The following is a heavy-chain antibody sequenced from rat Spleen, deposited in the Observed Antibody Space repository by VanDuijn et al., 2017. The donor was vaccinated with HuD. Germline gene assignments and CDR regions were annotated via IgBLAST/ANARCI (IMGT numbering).Heavy chain of an antibody. J-gene: IGHJ2*01. CDR3: ARRHYGYTDYFDY. V-gene: IGHV5-19*01. CDR2: ISPSGGSI. Sequence: FTFSDYGMHWIRQAPAKGLEWVASISPSGGSIYYRDSVKGRFTISRDNAKSTLYLQMDSLRSEDTATYYCARRHYGYTDYFDYWGQGVMVTVSS. CDR1: FTFSDYG. D-gene: IGHD1-9*01.